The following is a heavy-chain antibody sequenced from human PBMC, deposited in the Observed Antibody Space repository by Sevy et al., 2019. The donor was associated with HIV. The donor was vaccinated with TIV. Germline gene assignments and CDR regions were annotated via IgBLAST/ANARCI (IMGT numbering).Heavy chain of an antibody. J-gene: IGHJ6*02. CDR3: ARVQGYCTSDVCYGDYYYGMDV. V-gene: IGHV5-51*01. CDR2: IYTTDSET. CDR1: GYSFTRNW. Sequence: GESLKISCKASGYSFTRNWIGWVRQMPGKGLELIGVIYTTDSETKYSPSFQGQVTISADKSIRTAYLQWSSLQASDTAIYYCARVQGYCTSDVCYGDYYYGMDVWGQGTSVTVSS. D-gene: IGHD2-8*01.